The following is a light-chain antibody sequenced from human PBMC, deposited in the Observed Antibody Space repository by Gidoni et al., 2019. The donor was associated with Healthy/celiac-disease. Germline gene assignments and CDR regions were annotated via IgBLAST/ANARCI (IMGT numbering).Light chain of an antibody. V-gene: IGKV4-1*01. CDR3: QQYFITPFT. Sequence: DIVMTQSPDSLAVSLGERATINCQSSQNIFYSSNNKNYLAWYQHKPGQPPKLLIYWASTRESGVPDRFSGSGSGTDFTLTISSLQAEDVAVYYCQQYFITPFTFGPGTKVDIK. CDR2: WAS. J-gene: IGKJ3*01. CDR1: QNIFYSSNNKNY.